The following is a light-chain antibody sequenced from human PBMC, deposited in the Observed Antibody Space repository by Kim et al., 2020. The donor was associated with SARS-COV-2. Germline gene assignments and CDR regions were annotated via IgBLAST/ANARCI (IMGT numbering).Light chain of an antibody. V-gene: IGKV1-39*01. CDR1: QTIASY. CDR2: AAS. CDR3: QQSYSTPYT. J-gene: IGKJ2*01. Sequence: SASVGDRVTITCRASQTIASYLNWFQQKPGKAPKLLISAASSLHSGVPSRFGGSESGTDFILSIGSLQPEDFAIYYCQQSYSTPYTFGQGTKLEI.